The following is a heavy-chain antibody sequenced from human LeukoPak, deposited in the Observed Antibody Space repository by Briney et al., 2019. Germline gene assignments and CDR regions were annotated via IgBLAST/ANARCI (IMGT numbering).Heavy chain of an antibody. Sequence: GGSLRLSCAASGFTVSSNYMSWVRQAPGKGLEWVSVIYSGGSTYYADSVKGRFTISRDNSKNTLYLQMNSLRAEDTAVYYCARVGIYYDSSGYQHYFDYWGQGTLVTVSS. CDR2: IYSGGST. CDR3: ARVGIYYDSSGYQHYFDY. D-gene: IGHD3-22*01. CDR1: GFTVSSNY. V-gene: IGHV3-66*01. J-gene: IGHJ4*02.